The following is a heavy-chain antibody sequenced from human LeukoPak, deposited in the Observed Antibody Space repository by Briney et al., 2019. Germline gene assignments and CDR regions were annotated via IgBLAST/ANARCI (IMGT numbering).Heavy chain of an antibody. Sequence: ASETLSLTCTVSGGSISGSSYYWGWIRQPPGKGLEWIGSIYYSGSTYYNPSLKSRVTISVDTSKNQFSLKLNSVTATDTAVYYCARHKSGIDWFDPWGQGTLITVSS. V-gene: IGHV4-39*01. J-gene: IGHJ5*02. CDR2: IYYSGST. D-gene: IGHD1-14*01. CDR1: GGSISGSSYY. CDR3: ARHKSGIDWFDP.